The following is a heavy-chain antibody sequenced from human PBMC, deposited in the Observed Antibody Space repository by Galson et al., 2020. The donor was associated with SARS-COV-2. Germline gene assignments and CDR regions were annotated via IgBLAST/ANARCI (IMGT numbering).Heavy chain of an antibody. CDR1: GFNFSSYS. V-gene: IGHV3-21*06. D-gene: IGHD6-19*01. CDR2: ISSSSSYK. CDR3: ARGPIAVAGLDYLFDP. Sequence: GESLKNSCAASGFNFSSYSKNSVHHAPGKGLERVLPISSSSSYKYYADSVKGSFTISRDNAKNSLDLQMNSLRAEDTAVYYCARGPIAVAGLDYLFDPCDQGTLFTV. J-gene: IGHJ5*02.